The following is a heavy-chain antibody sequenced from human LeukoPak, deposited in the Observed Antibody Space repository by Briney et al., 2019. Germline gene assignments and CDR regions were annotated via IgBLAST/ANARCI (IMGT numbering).Heavy chain of an antibody. CDR1: GYSFTSHW. CDR2: IYPGDSDT. J-gene: IGHJ4*02. Sequence: GESLKISCKGSGYSFTSHWIGWVRQMPGKGLEWMGIIYPGDSDTRYSPSFQGQVTISAGKSISTAYLQWSSLKASDTAMYYCARQRLYSSSWWSFDYWGQGTLVTVSS. D-gene: IGHD6-13*01. CDR3: ARQRLYSSSWWSFDY. V-gene: IGHV5-51*01.